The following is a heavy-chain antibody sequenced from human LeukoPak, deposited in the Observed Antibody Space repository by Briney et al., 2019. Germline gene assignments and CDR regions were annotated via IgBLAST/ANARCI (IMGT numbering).Heavy chain of an antibody. CDR2: IYHSGST. CDR3: ARDRDVDTAMVTQLDY. CDR1: GYSISSGYY. V-gene: IGHV4-38-2*02. J-gene: IGHJ4*02. Sequence: SETLSLTCTVSGYSISSGYYWGWIRQPPGKGLEWIGSIYHSGSTYYNPALKSRVTISVDTSKNQFSLKLSSVTAADTAVYYCARDRDVDTAMVTQLDYWGQGTLVTVSS. D-gene: IGHD5-18*01.